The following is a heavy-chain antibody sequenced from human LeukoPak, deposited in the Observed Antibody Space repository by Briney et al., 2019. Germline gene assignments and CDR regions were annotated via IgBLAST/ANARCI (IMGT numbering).Heavy chain of an antibody. Sequence: GGFLRLSCAASGFTFSSYGMHWVRQAPGKGLEWVAFIRYDGSNKYYADSVKGRFTISRDNSKNTLYLQMNSLRAEDTAVYYCAKDTEEWEQGGLRALDYWGQGTLVTVSS. CDR2: IRYDGSNK. J-gene: IGHJ4*02. CDR1: GFTFSSYG. CDR3: AKDTEEWEQGGLRALDY. D-gene: IGHD1-26*01. V-gene: IGHV3-30*02.